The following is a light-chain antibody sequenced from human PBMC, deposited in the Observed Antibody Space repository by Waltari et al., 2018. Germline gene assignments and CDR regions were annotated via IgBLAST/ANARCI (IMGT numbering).Light chain of an antibody. CDR2: SDT. Sequence: SYELTQPPSVSVSPGQTARITCSGDALPKQAAYWYQQRPGQAPVLVIYSDTERPSGIPERFSGSSSGTIVTLTISGVQAEDEADYYCQSADSSGNYVVFGGGTKLTVL. CDR3: QSADSSGNYVV. V-gene: IGLV3-25*03. J-gene: IGLJ2*01. CDR1: ALPKQA.